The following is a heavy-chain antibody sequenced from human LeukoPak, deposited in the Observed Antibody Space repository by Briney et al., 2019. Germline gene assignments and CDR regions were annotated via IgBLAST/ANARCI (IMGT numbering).Heavy chain of an antibody. CDR3: ARDHVGGIAAAATARY. V-gene: IGHV1-18*04. CDR2: ISAYNGNT. CDR1: GYTFTSYG. Sequence: ASVKVSCKASGYTFTSYGISWVRQAPGQGLEWMGWISAYNGNTNYAQKPQGRVTMTTDTSTSTAYMELRSLRSDDTAVYYCARDHVGGIAAAATARYWGQGTLVTVSS. J-gene: IGHJ4*02. D-gene: IGHD6-13*01.